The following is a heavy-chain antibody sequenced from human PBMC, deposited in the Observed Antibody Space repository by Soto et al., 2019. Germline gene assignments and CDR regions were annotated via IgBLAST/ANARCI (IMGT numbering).Heavy chain of an antibody. D-gene: IGHD6-19*01. CDR3: ARGVAGRGYFDY. J-gene: IGHJ4*02. Sequence: ASVKVSCKASGYTFTIYGISWVRQAPGQGLEWMGWISAYNGNTNYAQKLQGRVAMTTDTSTSTAYMELRSLRSDDTAVYYCARGVAGRGYFDYWGQGTLVTVSS. V-gene: IGHV1-18*01. CDR1: GYTFTIYG. CDR2: ISAYNGNT.